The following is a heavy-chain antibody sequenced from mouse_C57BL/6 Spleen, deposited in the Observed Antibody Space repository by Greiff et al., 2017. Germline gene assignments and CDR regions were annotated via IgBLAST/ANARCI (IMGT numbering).Heavy chain of an antibody. J-gene: IGHJ2*01. D-gene: IGHD1-2*01. CDR2: IRNKANGYTT. Sequence: EVKLVESGGGLVQPGGSLSLSCAASGFTFTDYYMSWVRQPPGKALEWLGFIRNKANGYTTEYSASVKGRFTISRDNSQSTLYVQMNALRAEDGATYYCASQRESPVYGLYFDYWGQGTTLTVSS. V-gene: IGHV7-3*01. CDR3: ASQRESPVYGLYFDY. CDR1: GFTFTDYY.